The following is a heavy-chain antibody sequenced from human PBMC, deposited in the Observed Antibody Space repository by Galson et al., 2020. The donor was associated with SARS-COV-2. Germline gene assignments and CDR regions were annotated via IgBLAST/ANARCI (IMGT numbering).Heavy chain of an antibody. CDR3: ARVVGVLYSSSYYMDV. V-gene: IGHV3-11*06. CDR2: ISSSSSYT. Sequence: GESLKISCAASGFTFSDYYMSWIRQAPGKGLEWGSYISSSSSYTNYADSVKGRFTISRDNAKNSLYLQMNSLRAEDTAVYYCARVVGVLYSSSYYMDVWGKGTTVTVSS. J-gene: IGHJ6*03. CDR1: GFTFSDYY. D-gene: IGHD6-6*01.